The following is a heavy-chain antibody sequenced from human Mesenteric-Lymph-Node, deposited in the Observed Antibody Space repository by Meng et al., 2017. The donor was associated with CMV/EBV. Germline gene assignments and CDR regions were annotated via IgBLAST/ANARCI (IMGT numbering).Heavy chain of an antibody. CDR3: AHRGRITAMGNYYYYGMDV. V-gene: IGHV2-5*02. J-gene: IGHJ6*02. D-gene: IGHD2/OR15-2a*01. CDR1: SGVG. Sequence: SGVGVGWIRQAPEKALEWLALIYWDDDKRYSPSLKSRLSITKDTSKNQVVLTMTNMDPVDTATYYCAHRGRITAMGNYYYYGMDVWGQGTTVTVSS. CDR2: IYWDDDK.